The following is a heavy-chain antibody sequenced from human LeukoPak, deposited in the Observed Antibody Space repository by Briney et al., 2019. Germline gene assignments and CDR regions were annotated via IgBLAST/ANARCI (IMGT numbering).Heavy chain of an antibody. D-gene: IGHD5-12*01. CDR2: INPDGDGM. J-gene: IGHJ4*02. CDR1: GFTLSTYY. Sequence: GGSLRLSCAASGFTLSTYYMNWIRQAPGKGLEWVANINPDGDGMRFVDSVKGRFTMSRDNAQSSLHLQMNSLRVEDTAFYYCAAWTDRGYSYWGQGVLVTVSS. CDR3: AAWTDRGYSY. V-gene: IGHV3-7*01.